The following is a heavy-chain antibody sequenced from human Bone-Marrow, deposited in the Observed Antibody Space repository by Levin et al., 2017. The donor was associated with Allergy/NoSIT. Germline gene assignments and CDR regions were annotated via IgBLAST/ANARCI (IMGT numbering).Heavy chain of an antibody. J-gene: IGHJ4*02. CDR3: ARRHYSGADSSDY. CDR1: GYGFSNYW. V-gene: IGHV5-51*01. Sequence: GESLKISCRDSGYGFSNYWIGWVRQMPGKGLEWMGIIHPANSDTRYSPSFQGQVTISADTSINTAYLQWSSLKASDTAMYYCARRHYSGADSSDYWGQGTLVTVSA. D-gene: IGHD3-10*01. CDR2: IHPANSDT.